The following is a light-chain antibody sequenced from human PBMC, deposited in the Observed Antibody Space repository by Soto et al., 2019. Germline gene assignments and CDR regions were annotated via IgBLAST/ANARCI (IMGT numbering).Light chain of an antibody. V-gene: IGLV2-23*01. CDR2: EGS. CDR3: CSFARSTTFYV. CDR1: SSDVGSSNL. J-gene: IGLJ1*01. Sequence: QAVVTQPASVSGSPGQSITISCTGTSSDVGSSNLVSWYQQHPGKAPKLIIFEGSRRPSGVSGRFSGSKSGNTASLTISGLQAEDEADYYCCSFARSTTFYVFGTGTKLTVL.